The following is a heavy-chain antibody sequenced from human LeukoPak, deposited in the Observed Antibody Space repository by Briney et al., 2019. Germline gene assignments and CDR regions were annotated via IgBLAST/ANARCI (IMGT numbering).Heavy chain of an antibody. J-gene: IGHJ5*02. D-gene: IGHD2-2*01. CDR1: GYTFTGYY. CDR2: INPKSGGT. V-gene: IGHV1-2*02. CDR3: AGGLVVPAARGWFDP. Sequence: GASVKVSCKASGYTFTGYYMHWVRQAPGQGLEWMGWINPKSGGTNYAQKFQGRVTMTRDTSISTAYMELSRLRSDDTAVYYCAGGLVVPAARGWFDPWGQGTLVTVSS.